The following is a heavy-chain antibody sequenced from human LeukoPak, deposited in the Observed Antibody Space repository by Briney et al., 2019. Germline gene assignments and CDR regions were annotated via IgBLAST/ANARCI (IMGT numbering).Heavy chain of an antibody. CDR2: ISSSSSYI. V-gene: IGHV3-21*01. CDR3: ARAVLGYCSSASCYADDAFDI. CDR1: VFTFSSYS. J-gene: IGHJ3*02. Sequence: GGSLRLSCAASVFTFSSYSMNWVRQARGKGLEWVSSISSSSSYIYYADSVKGRFTISRDNAKNSLYLQMNSLRAEDTAVYYCARAVLGYCSSASCYADDAFDIWGQGTMVTVSS. D-gene: IGHD2-2*01.